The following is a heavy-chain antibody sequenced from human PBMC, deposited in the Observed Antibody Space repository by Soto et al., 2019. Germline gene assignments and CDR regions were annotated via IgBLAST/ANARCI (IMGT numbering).Heavy chain of an antibody. J-gene: IGHJ4*02. CDR2: IIPILGIA. D-gene: IGHD4-17*01. V-gene: IGHV1-69*08. Sequence: QVQLVQSGAEVKKPGSSVKVSCKASGGTFSSYTMSWVRQAPGHGLEWMGSIIPILGIANYAQKFQGRGRITADKSTSTAYMELRSLRSEDTAVYYCARETYYGGNGDFDYWGQGTLVTVSS. CDR1: GGTFSSYT. CDR3: ARETYYGGNGDFDY.